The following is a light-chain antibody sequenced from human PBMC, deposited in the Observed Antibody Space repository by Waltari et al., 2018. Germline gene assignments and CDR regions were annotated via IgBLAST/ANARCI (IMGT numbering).Light chain of an antibody. Sequence: DIMVTQNPLPLSVTAGKTASISCKSSQSLLHSDRKTYLYWYLQKPGQPPQLLIYEVSNRLSGVPDRFSGSGSGTDFTLKISRVEAEDVGIYYCMQSRQLPWAFGQGAKVEIK. CDR2: EVS. J-gene: IGKJ1*01. CDR3: MQSRQLPWA. V-gene: IGKV2D-29*01. CDR1: QSLLHSDRKTY.